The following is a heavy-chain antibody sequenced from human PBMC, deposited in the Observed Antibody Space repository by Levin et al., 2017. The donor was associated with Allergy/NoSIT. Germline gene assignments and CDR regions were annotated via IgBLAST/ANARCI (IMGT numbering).Heavy chain of an antibody. V-gene: IGHV3-7*04. J-gene: IGHJ6*03. CDR3: ARFGYSYGLSYYYYYMDV. CDR2: IKQDGSEK. CDR1: GFTFSSYW. Sequence: GGSLRLSCAASGFTFSSYWMSWVRQAPGKGLEWVANIKQDGSEKYYVDSVKGRFTISRDNAKNSLYLQMNSLRAEDTAVYYCARFGYSYGLSYYYYYMDVWGKGTTVTVSS. D-gene: IGHD5-18*01.